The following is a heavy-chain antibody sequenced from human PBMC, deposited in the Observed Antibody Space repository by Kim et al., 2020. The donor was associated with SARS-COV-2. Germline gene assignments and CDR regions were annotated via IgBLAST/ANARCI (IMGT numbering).Heavy chain of an antibody. Sequence: GGSLRLSCAASKFTFDDYAMHWVRQAPGKGLEWVSDISWNGGNIGYADSVKGRFTISRDNAKNSLYLQMNSLRAEDTALYYCAQDSSCGWSPKYYFDYWGQGPLVTVSS. D-gene: IGHD6-19*01. V-gene: IGHV3-9*01. J-gene: IGHJ4*02. CDR2: ISWNGGNI. CDR1: KFTFDDYA. CDR3: AQDSSCGWSPKYYFDY.